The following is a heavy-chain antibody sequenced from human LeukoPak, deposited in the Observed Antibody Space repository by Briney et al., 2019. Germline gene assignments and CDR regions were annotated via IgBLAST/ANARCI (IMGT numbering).Heavy chain of an antibody. V-gene: IGHV4-38-2*02. D-gene: IGHD2-2*01. CDR3: ARDGNIVVPMDV. J-gene: IGHJ6*04. Sequence: PSETLSLTCTVSGYSISSGYYWGWIRQPPGKGLEWIGSIYYSGSTYYNPSLKSRVTISVDTSKNQFSLKLSSVTAADTAVYYCARDGNIVVPMDVWGKGTTVTISS. CDR1: GYSISSGYY. CDR2: IYYSGST.